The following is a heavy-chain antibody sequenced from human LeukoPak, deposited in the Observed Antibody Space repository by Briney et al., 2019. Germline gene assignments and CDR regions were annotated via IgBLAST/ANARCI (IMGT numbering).Heavy chain of an antibody. CDR2: IKSKTDGGTT. D-gene: IGHD6-13*01. J-gene: IGHJ4*02. CDR1: GFTFSNAY. CDR3: TTDAGYSSRWYNY. V-gene: IGHV3-15*01. Sequence: PGGSLRLSCAASGFTFSNAYMSWVRQAPGNGLEWVGRIKSKTDGGTTDYAAPVKGRFTISRDDSKNTLYLQMNSLKTEDTAVYYCTTDAGYSSRWYNYWGQGTLVTVSS.